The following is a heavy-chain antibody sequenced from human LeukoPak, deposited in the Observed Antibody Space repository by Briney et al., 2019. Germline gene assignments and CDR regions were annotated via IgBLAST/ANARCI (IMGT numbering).Heavy chain of an antibody. J-gene: IGHJ4*02. D-gene: IGHD3-9*01. CDR1: GFTFSRYA. CDR3: AKSLSYDILTGLGDY. V-gene: IGHV3-23*01. CDR2: FSGSGRST. Sequence: GGSLRLSCAASGFTFSRYAMSWVRQAPGKGLEWVSGFSGSGRSTYYADSVEGRFTISRDNSKNTLFLQMNSLRAEDTAVYYCAKSLSYDILTGLGDYWGQGTLVTVSS.